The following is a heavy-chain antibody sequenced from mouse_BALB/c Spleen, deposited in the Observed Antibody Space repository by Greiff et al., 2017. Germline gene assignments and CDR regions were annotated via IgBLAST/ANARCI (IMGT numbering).Heavy chain of an antibody. Sequence: EVQGVESGGGLVKPGGSLKLSCAASGFTFSDYYMYWVRQTPEKRLEWVATISDGGSYTYYPDSVKGRFTISRDNAKNNLYLQMSSLKSEDTAMYYCARGKFGYGNFWYFDVWGAGTTVTVSS. D-gene: IGHD2-10*02. CDR3: ARGKFGYGNFWYFDV. J-gene: IGHJ1*01. V-gene: IGHV5-4*02. CDR2: ISDGGSYT. CDR1: GFTFSDYY.